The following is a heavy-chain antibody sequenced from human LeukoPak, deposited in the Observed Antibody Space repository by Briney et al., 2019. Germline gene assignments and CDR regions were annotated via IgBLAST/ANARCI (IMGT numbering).Heavy chain of an antibody. D-gene: IGHD2/OR15-2a*01. CDR3: AIFRLYLDMDV. V-gene: IGHV4-59*01. CDR1: GGSISGYY. CDR2: IYYSGSA. J-gene: IGHJ6*01. Sequence: PSETLSLTCTVSGGSISGYYWTWTRQPPGKGLEWIGQIYYSGSADYNPSLRSRITISVDTSKNQLFLKLSSVTAADTAVYYCAIFRLYLDMDVWGQGATVTFS.